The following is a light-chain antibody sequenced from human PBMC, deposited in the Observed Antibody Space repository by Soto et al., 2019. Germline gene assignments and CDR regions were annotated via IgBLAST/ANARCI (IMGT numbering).Light chain of an antibody. Sequence: IQLTQSPSSLSASVGDRVTITCRASQGISSYLAWYQQKPGKAPKRLIYGSSSLQSGVPSRFSGRGSGTEFTLTISSLQPEDFATYYCLQHNVFPRTFGQGTKVDIK. V-gene: IGKV1-9*01. CDR3: LQHNVFPRT. J-gene: IGKJ1*01. CDR2: GSS. CDR1: QGISSY.